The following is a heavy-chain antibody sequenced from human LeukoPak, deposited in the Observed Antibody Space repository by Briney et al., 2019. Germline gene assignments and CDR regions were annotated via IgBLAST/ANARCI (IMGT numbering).Heavy chain of an antibody. J-gene: IGHJ6*03. CDR2: INPSGGST. V-gene: IGHV1-46*01. D-gene: IGHD3-10*01. Sequence: ASVKVSCKASGYTFTSYYMHWVRRAPGQGLEWMGLINPSGGSTNYAQKFQGRVTMTRDTSTSTVYMELSSLRSEDTAVYYCARGPRITLIRGGQWYYYMDVWGKGTTVTISS. CDR3: ARGPRITLIRGGQWYYYMDV. CDR1: GYTFTSYY.